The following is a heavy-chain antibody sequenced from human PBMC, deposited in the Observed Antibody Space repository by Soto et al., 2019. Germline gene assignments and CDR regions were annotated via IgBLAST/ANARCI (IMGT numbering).Heavy chain of an antibody. D-gene: IGHD3-3*01. CDR1: GVSISSYF. Sequence: SETLCLTCSVSGVSISSYFWSWIRQPPGRGLEWIGYTYHRGSTNYSPSLKSRVAISLDTSENQFSLKVNSVTAADTAVYYCARVIGVADFWSGYLIWGQGTLVTVYS. CDR3: ARVIGVADFWSGYLI. V-gene: IGHV4-59*01. CDR2: TYHRGST. J-gene: IGHJ4*02.